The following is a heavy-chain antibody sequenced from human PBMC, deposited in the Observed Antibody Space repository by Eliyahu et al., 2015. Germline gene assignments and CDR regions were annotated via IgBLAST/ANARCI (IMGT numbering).Heavy chain of an antibody. D-gene: IGHD2-2*01. J-gene: IGHJ4*02. Sequence: EVKKPGSSVKVSCKASGGTFSSYAISWVRQAPGQGLEWMGGIIPIFGTANYAQKFQGRVTITADESTSTAYMELSSLRSEDTAVYYCARAVSCSSTSCYAWNHYFDYWGQGTLVTVSS. CDR2: IIPIFGTA. CDR1: GGTFSSYA. V-gene: IGHV1-69*01. CDR3: ARAVSCSSTSCYAWNHYFDY.